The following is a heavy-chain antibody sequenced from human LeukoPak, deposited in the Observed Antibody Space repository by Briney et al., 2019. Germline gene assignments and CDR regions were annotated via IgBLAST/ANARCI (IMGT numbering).Heavy chain of an antibody. CDR2: IWYDGSNK. J-gene: IGHJ4*02. CDR3: ARVDTAMTGPDY. V-gene: IGHV3-33*01. Sequence: PGGSLRLSCAASGFTFSSYGMHWVRQAPGKGLEWVAVIWYDGSNKYYADSVKGRFTISRDNSKNTLYLQMNSLRAEDTAVYYCARVDTAMTGPDYWGQGTLVTVSS. CDR1: GFTFSSYG. D-gene: IGHD5-18*01.